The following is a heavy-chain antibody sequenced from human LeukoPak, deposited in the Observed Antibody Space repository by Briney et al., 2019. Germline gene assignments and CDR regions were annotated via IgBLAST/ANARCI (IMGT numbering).Heavy chain of an antibody. J-gene: IGHJ6*03. CDR1: GFTFDDYG. V-gene: IGHV3-20*04. D-gene: IGHD3-10*01. Sequence: GGSLRLSCAASGFTFDDYGMSWVRQAPGKGLEWVSGINWNGGSTGYADSVKGRFTISRDNAKNSLYLQMNSLRAEDTAVYYCARVYYGSGSLYYYYYYMDVWGKGTTVTISS. CDR2: INWNGGST. CDR3: ARVYYGSGSLYYYYYYMDV.